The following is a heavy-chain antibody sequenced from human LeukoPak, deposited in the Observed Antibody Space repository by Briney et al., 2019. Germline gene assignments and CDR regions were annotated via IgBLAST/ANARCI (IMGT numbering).Heavy chain of an antibody. CDR1: GFTFGSYW. CDR3: VRDSRYCPDV. Sequence: GGSLRLSCAASGFTFGSYWMHWVRQAPGKGLVWVSRLISDGSSASYADSVKGRFTISRDNTKSTLYLQMNSLRAEDTAVYYCVRDSRYCPDVWGQGTTVTVSS. V-gene: IGHV3-74*01. J-gene: IGHJ6*02. D-gene: IGHD2-8*02. CDR2: LISDGSSA.